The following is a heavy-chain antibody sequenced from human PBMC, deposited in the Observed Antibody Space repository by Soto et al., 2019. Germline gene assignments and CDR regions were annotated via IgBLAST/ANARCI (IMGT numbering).Heavy chain of an antibody. V-gene: IGHV3-48*01. CDR2: ISSSSSTI. Sequence: EVQLVESGGGLVQPGGSLRLSGAAAGFTFSSYTMNWVRQAPGKGLEWVSYISSSSSTIYYADTVKGRFTITIDNAKHSLSLQMNSLRAEDTAVYYCARDTTSGSWYFDLWGRGTLVTVSS. CDR3: ARDTTSGSWYFDL. D-gene: IGHD3-10*01. CDR1: GFTFSSYT. J-gene: IGHJ2*01.